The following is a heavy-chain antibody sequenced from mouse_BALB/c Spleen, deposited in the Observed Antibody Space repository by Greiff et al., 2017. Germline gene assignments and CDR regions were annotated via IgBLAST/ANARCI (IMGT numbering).Heavy chain of an antibody. CDR3: ASYYYGSSYGYFDV. CDR1: GYTFSSYW. V-gene: IGHV1-9*01. J-gene: IGHJ1*01. Sequence: QVQLKQSGAELMKPGASVKISCKATGYTFSSYWIEWVKQRPGHGLEWIGEILPGSGSTNYNEKFKGKATFTADTSSNTAYMQLSSLTSEDSAVYYCASYYYGSSYGYFDVWGAGTTVTVSS. CDR2: ILPGSGST. D-gene: IGHD1-1*01.